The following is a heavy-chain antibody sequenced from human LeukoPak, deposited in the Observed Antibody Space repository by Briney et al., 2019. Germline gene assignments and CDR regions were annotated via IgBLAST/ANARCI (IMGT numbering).Heavy chain of an antibody. D-gene: IGHD2-15*01. CDR3: ARDLCSGGSCYSDY. J-gene: IGHJ4*02. CDR2: IFYSGST. CDR1: GDSISSSTYY. Sequence: PSETLSLTCTVSGDSISSSTYYWGWIRQPPGKGLEWIGTIFYSGSTYYNPSLKSRVTMSVDTSKNQFSLTLSSVTAADTAVYYCARDLCSGGSCYSDYWGQGTLVTVSS. V-gene: IGHV4-39*02.